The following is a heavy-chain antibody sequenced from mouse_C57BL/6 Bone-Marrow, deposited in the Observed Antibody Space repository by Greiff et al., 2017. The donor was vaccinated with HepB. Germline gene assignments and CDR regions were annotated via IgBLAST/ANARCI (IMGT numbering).Heavy chain of an antibody. CDR1: GFTFSSYT. D-gene: IGHD2-2*01. J-gene: IGHJ4*01. V-gene: IGHV5-9*01. CDR2: ISGGGGNT. Sequence: EVMLVESGGGLVKPGGSLKLSCAASGFTFSSYTMSWVRQTPEKRLEWVATISGGGGNTYYPDSVKGRFTISRDNAKNTLYLQMSSLRSEDTALYYCASPIYYGYDDLYYYAMDYWGQGTSVTVSS. CDR3: ASPIYYGYDDLYYYAMDY.